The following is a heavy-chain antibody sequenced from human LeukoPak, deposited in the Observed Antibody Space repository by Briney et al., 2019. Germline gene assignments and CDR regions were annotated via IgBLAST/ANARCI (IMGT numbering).Heavy chain of an antibody. D-gene: IGHD3-3*01. CDR1: GGSISSGDYY. CDR2: IYYSGST. CDR3: ARADYDFWSGYVGRGYFDY. J-gene: IGHJ4*02. Sequence: KPSETLSLTCTVSGGSISSGDYYWSWIRQPPGKGLEWIGYIYYSGSTNYNPSLKSRVTISVDTSKNQFSLKLSSVTAADTAVYYCARADYDFWSGYVGRGYFDYWGQGTLVTVSS. V-gene: IGHV4-61*08.